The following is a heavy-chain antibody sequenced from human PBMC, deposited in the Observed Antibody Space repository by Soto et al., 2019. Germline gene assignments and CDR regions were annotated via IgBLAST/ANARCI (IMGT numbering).Heavy chain of an antibody. D-gene: IGHD3-3*01. Sequence: QVQLVQSGAEVKKPGASVKVSCKASGYTFTSYDINWVRQATGQGLEWMGWMNPNSGNTGYAQKFQGRVTMTRNTSISTAYMELSSLRSEDTAVYYCARGSPAYYDFWSGYFPGHPDSYGMDVWGQGTTVTVSS. CDR2: MNPNSGNT. J-gene: IGHJ6*02. CDR1: GYTFTSYD. CDR3: ARGSPAYYDFWSGYFPGHPDSYGMDV. V-gene: IGHV1-8*01.